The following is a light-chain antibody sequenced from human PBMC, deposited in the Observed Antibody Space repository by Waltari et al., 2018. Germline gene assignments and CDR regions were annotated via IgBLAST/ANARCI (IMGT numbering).Light chain of an antibody. J-gene: IGLJ3*02. Sequence: QSALTQPASVSGSPGMSITISCNGTRRDVGRSHLVSWYQQHPGKAPQLIIFEVTKRPSGVSDRFSGSKSDNTASLTISGLQAEDEADYFCCSYAGTSTMVFGGGTKLTVL. CDR1: RRDVGRSHL. CDR3: CSYAGTSTMV. V-gene: IGLV2-23*02. CDR2: EVT.